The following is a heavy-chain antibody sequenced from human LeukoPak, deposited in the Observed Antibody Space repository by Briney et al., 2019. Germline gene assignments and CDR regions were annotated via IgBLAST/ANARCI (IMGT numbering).Heavy chain of an antibody. Sequence: PSETLSLTCAVYGGSFSGYYWSWIRQPPGKGLEWIGEINHSGSTNYNPSLKSRLTISVDTSKNQFSLKLSSVTAADTAVYYCARGYSSSWYGHFDYWGQGTLVTVSS. D-gene: IGHD6-13*01. CDR1: GGSFSGYY. V-gene: IGHV4-34*01. CDR3: ARGYSSSWYGHFDY. CDR2: INHSGST. J-gene: IGHJ4*02.